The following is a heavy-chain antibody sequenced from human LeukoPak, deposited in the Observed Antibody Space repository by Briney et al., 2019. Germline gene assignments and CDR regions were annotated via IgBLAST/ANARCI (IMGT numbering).Heavy chain of an antibody. D-gene: IGHD1-7*01. V-gene: IGHV4-59*01. J-gene: IGHJ4*02. CDR1: GVSISIYY. CDR2: IYNSGST. CDR3: VRDRELNY. Sequence: SETLPLTCTVSGVSISIYYWSWVRQPPGKGLEWIGYIYNSGSTIYNPSLKSRATISADTSKNQFSLQLSSVTAADTAVYYCVRDRELNYWGQGILVTVSS.